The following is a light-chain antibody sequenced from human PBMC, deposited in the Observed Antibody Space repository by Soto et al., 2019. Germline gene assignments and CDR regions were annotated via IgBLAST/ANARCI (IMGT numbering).Light chain of an antibody. CDR3: LQDYGDSWT. V-gene: IGKV1-6*01. CDR2: AAS. J-gene: IGKJ1*01. CDR1: RDVGSD. Sequence: QMTQSPSSLSASVGKKIIITCRASRDVGSDVSWYQQKPGQAPKLLIYAASNLYTGVPSRFSGSRSGTEFPLTISSLQPEDFASYYCLQDYGDSWTFGQGTKVEIE.